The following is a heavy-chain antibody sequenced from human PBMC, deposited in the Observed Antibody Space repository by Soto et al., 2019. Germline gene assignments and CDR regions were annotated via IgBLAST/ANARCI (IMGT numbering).Heavy chain of an antibody. CDR2: IYYSGST. CDR1: GDSISSYY. CDR3: ARDSRLGFPDY. V-gene: IGHV4-59*01. D-gene: IGHD3-16*01. J-gene: IGHJ4*02. Sequence: PSETLSLTCTVSGDSISSYYWSWIRQPPGKGLEWIGYIYYSGSTNYNPSLKSRVTISVDTSKNQFSLKLSSVTAADTAVYYCARDSRLGFPDYWGQGTLVTVSS.